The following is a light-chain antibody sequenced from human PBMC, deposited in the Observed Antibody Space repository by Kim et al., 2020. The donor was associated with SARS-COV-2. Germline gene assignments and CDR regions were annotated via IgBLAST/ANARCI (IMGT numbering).Light chain of an antibody. V-gene: IGLV3-19*01. CDR1: SLRSYY. J-gene: IGLJ3*02. Sequence: ALGHTVRITCQGDSLRSYYASWYQQKPGQAPVLVIYGKNNRPSGIPDRFSGSYSGNTASLTITGAQAVDEADYYCNSRDSSGNHWVFGGGTQLTVL. CDR3: NSRDSSGNHWV. CDR2: GKN.